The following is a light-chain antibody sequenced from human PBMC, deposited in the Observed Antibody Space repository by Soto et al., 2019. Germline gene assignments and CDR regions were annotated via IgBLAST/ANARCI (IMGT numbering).Light chain of an antibody. CDR2: AAS. CDR1: QDISTH. J-gene: IGKJ4*01. CDR3: QRVKASLPVA. Sequence: IQLTQSPSSLSASVGDSVTITCRACQDISTHIAWYQQKPGTAPKVLIYAASTLESGVPSRFSGSGSGTDFKLAIVIPQSEDFATYYHQRVKASLPVACGGGTNVAIK. V-gene: IGKV1-9*01.